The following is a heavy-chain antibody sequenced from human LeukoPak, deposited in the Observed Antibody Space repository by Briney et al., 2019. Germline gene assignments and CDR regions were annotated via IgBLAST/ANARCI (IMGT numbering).Heavy chain of an antibody. CDR2: IKQDGSEK. CDR3: AGGSGWLIDY. V-gene: IGHV3-7*01. D-gene: IGHD5-12*01. CDR1: GFTFTNYW. J-gene: IGHJ4*02. Sequence: GGSLRLSCAASGFTFTNYWMNWVRQAPGKGLEWVANIKQDGSEKNYVDSLKGRFTISRDNAKNSLYLQMNSLRVEDTAVYYCAGGSGWLIDYWGQGTLVTVSS.